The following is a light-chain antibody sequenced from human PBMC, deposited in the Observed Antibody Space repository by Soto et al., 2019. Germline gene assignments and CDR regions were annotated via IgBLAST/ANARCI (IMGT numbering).Light chain of an antibody. CDR3: QQYNNWLRT. V-gene: IGKV3-15*01. Sequence: EIVMTQSPATLSVSPGARVTLSCRASQSVSSSYLAWSQQKPGQAPRLLIYGASTRATGIPARFSGSGSGTEFTLTISSLQSEDFAVYYCQQYNNWLRTFGQGTKVDIK. CDR2: GAS. J-gene: IGKJ1*01. CDR1: QSVSSSY.